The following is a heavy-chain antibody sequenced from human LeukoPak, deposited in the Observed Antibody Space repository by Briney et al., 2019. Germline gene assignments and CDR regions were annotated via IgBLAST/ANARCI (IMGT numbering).Heavy chain of an antibody. J-gene: IGHJ6*02. Sequence: ASVKVSCKVSGYTLTSYYMHWVRQAPGQGLEWMGIINPSGGSTSSAQKFQGRVTMTRDTSTSTVYMELGSLRSEDTAVYYCAREWVSGYYYGMDVWGQGTTVTASS. CDR1: GYTLTSYY. V-gene: IGHV1-46*01. D-gene: IGHD1-26*01. CDR3: AREWVSGYYYGMDV. CDR2: INPSGGST.